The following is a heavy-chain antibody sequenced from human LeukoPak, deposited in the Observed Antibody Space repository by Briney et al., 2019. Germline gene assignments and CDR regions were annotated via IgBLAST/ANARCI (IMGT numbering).Heavy chain of an antibody. CDR2: IYYSGST. V-gene: IGHV4-61*01. J-gene: IGHJ4*02. CDR1: GGSVSSGSYY. CDR3: ARIQTGRGYSYGYRSLAADY. Sequence: SETLSLTCTVSGGSVSSGSYYWSWIRQPPGKGLEWIGYIYYSGSTNYNPSLKSRVTISVDTSKSQFSLKLSSVTAADTAVYYCARIQTGRGYSYGYRSLAADYWGQGTLVTVSS. D-gene: IGHD5-18*01.